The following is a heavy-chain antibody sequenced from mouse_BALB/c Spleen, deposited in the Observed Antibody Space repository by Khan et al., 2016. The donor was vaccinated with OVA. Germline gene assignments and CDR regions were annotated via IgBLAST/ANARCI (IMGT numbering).Heavy chain of an antibody. CDR3: ARWATWFFDV. Sequence: QVQLQQSGGEVLRPGTSVKISCKASRYTFTNYWLGWVKQRPGHGLEWIGDIYPGGDYTNYNEKLKGKATLTVDTSSSTANMELSSLTSEDSAVYFCARWATWFFDVWGAGTTVTVSS. V-gene: IGHV1-63*02. D-gene: IGHD3-1*01. CDR1: RYTFTNYW. CDR2: IYPGGDYT. J-gene: IGHJ1*01.